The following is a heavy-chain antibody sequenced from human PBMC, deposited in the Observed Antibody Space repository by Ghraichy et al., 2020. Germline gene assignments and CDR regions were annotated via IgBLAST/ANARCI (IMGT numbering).Heavy chain of an antibody. Sequence: LSLTCTVSGGSISSYYWSWIRQPPGKGLEWIGYIYYSGSTNYNPSLKSRVTISVDTSKNQFSLKLSSVTAADTAVYYCARGIQGIDTAYYYYYGMDVWGQGTTVTVSS. CDR3: ARGIQGIDTAYYYYYGMDV. CDR1: GGSISSYY. V-gene: IGHV4-59*01. D-gene: IGHD2-21*01. J-gene: IGHJ6*02. CDR2: IYYSGST.